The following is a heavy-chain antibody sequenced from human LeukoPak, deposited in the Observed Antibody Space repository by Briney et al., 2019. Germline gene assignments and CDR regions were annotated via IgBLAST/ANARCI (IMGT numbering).Heavy chain of an antibody. J-gene: IGHJ1*01. D-gene: IGHD6-13*01. CDR3: ARVPISIAAAGIEYFQH. V-gene: IGHV1-69*13. CDR2: IIPIFGTA. CDR1: GGTFNNYA. Sequence: SVKVSCKASGGTFNNYAIAWVRQAPGQGLEWMGGIIPIFGTANYAQKFQGRITLYADESTTTAYMELSSLTSEDTAVYYCARVPISIAAAGIEYFQHWGQGTLVTVSS.